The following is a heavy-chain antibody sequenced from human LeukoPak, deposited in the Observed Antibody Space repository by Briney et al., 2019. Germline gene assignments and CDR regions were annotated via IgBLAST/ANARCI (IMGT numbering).Heavy chain of an antibody. CDR2: INPSGGST. J-gene: IGHJ3*02. D-gene: IGHD4-23*01. Sequence: ASVKVSCKASGYTFTSYYMHWVRQAPGRGLEWMGIINPSGGSTSYAQKFQGRVTMTRDTSTSTVYMELSSLRSEDTAVYYCARYPSTTVVTPDAFDIWGQGTMVTVSS. V-gene: IGHV1-46*01. CDR3: ARYPSTTVVTPDAFDI. CDR1: GYTFTSYY.